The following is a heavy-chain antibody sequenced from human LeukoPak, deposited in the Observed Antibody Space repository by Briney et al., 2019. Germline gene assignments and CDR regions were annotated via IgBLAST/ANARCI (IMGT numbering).Heavy chain of an antibody. CDR2: ITPNSGGT. D-gene: IGHD6-19*01. CDR1: GYTFTGYY. V-gene: IGHV1-2*02. J-gene: IGHJ4*02. CDR3: ARVDGSGWYLFDY. Sequence: ASVKVSCKASGYTFTGYYFHWVRQAPGQGIEWMGWITPNSGGTRYAQKFQGRVTMTRDTSINTAYMELSRLTSEDTAVYYCARVDGSGWYLFDYWGQGTLVTVSS.